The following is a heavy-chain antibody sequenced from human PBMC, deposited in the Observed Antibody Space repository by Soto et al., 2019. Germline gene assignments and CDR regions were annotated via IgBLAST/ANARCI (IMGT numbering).Heavy chain of an antibody. CDR1: CYSFTNYW. J-gene: IGHJ3*02. D-gene: IGHD3-22*01. CDR3: ARQLDSSGYYWAI. CDR2: IYPGDSDT. Sequence: GESLKISCKGSCYSFTNYWICLVRPMPGKGLEWMGIIYPGDSDTRYSPSFQGQVTISADKSISTAYLQWSSLKASDTAMYYCARQLDSSGYYWAIWGQGTMVTVSS. V-gene: IGHV5-51*01.